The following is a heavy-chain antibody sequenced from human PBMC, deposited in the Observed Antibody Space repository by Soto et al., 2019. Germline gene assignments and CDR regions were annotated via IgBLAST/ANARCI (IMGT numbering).Heavy chain of an antibody. D-gene: IGHD6-6*01. CDR1: GFTFSSYS. Sequence: GGSLRLSCAASGFTFSSYSMNWVRQAPGKGLEWVSSISSSSSYIYYADSVKGRFTISRDNAKNSLYLQMNSLRAEDTAVYYCARVVGQLVYYYYGMDVWGHGTTVTVSS. CDR2: ISSSSSYI. V-gene: IGHV3-21*01. J-gene: IGHJ6*02. CDR3: ARVVGQLVYYYYGMDV.